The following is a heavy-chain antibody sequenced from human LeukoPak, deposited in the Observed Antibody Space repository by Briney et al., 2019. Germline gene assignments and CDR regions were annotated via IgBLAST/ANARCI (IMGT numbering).Heavy chain of an antibody. CDR1: GGSISSYD. J-gene: IGHJ2*01. D-gene: IGHD6-13*01. V-gene: IGHV4-4*07. Sequence: SETLSLTCTVSGGSISSYDWSWIRQPAGKGLEWIGRIYNSGSANYNPSLKSRVIMSVDTSKKQVSLKLSSVTAADTAVYYCARVSSSWYQDWYFDLWGRGNHVNVSS. CDR2: IYNSGSA. CDR3: ARVSSSWYQDWYFDL.